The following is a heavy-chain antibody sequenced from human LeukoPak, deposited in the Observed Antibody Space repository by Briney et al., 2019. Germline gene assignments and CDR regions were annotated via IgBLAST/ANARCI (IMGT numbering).Heavy chain of an antibody. CDR2: IYYSGST. J-gene: IGHJ4*02. CDR3: ARESLSTVTTQYFDY. CDR1: GGSISSYY. D-gene: IGHD4-17*01. V-gene: IGHV4-59*01. Sequence: SETLSLTCTVSGGSISSYYWSWIRQPPGKGLEWIGYIYYSGSTNYNPSLKSRVTISVDTSKNQFSLKLSSVTAADTAVYYSARESLSTVTTQYFDYWGQGTLVTVSS.